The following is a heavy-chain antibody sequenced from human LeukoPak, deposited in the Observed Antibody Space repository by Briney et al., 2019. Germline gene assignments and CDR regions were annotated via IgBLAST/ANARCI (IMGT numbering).Heavy chain of an antibody. D-gene: IGHD5-18*01. Sequence: PSETLSLTCTVSGGSISSYYWSWIRQPPGKGLEWIGYIYYSGSTNYNPSLKSRVTISVDTSKNQFSLKLSSVTAADTAVYYCARYSYGPRFSLDYWGQGTLVTVSS. CDR1: GGSISSYY. CDR2: IYYSGST. J-gene: IGHJ4*02. CDR3: ARYSYGPRFSLDY. V-gene: IGHV4-59*01.